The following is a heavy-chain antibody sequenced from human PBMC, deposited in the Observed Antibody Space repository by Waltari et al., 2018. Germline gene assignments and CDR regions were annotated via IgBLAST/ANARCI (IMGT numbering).Heavy chain of an antibody. CDR1: GYTFTSYG. CDR2: ISADNGNT. J-gene: IGHJ4*02. D-gene: IGHD2-8*01. CDR3: AREERRYCTNGVCYTGGADY. Sequence: QVQLVQSGAEVKKPGASVKVSCKASGYTFTSYGISWVRQAPGHGLEWMGWISADNGNTNYAQNVQGRVTMTTDTSTSTAYMELRSLGSDDTAVYYCAREERRYCTNGVCYTGGADYWGQGTLVTVSS. V-gene: IGHV1-18*04.